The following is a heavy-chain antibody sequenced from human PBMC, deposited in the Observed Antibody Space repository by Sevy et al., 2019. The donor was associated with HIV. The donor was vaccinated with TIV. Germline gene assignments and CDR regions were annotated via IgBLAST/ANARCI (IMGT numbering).Heavy chain of an antibody. CDR1: GGTFSSYA. D-gene: IGHD3-3*01. J-gene: IGHJ5*02. Sequence: ASLKVSCKASGGTFSSYAISWVRQAPGQGLEWMGRIIPILGIANYAQKFQGRVTITADKSTITAYMELSSLRSEDTAVYYCAAGPFGVVIKNWFDPWGQGTLVTVSS. CDR2: IIPILGIA. V-gene: IGHV1-69*04. CDR3: AAGPFGVVIKNWFDP.